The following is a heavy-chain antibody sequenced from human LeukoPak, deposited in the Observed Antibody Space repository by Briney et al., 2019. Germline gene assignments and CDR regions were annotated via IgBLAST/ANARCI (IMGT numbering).Heavy chain of an antibody. Sequence: GGSPRLSCAASGFTFSNYAMSWVRQAPGKGLEWVSAISGSGETTYYANSVKGRFTISRDNSKNTLYLQMNSLRAEDTALYYCAKRIVGAPYAFDIWGQGTMVTVSS. J-gene: IGHJ3*02. CDR2: ISGSGETT. D-gene: IGHD1-26*01. CDR3: AKRIVGAPYAFDI. CDR1: GFTFSNYA. V-gene: IGHV3-23*01.